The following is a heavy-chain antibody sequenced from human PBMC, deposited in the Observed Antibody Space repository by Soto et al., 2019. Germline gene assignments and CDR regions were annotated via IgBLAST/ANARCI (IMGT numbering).Heavy chain of an antibody. V-gene: IGHV6-1*01. CDR3: ARGVVVAATGYYYGMDV. CDR2: TYYRSKWYN. D-gene: IGHD2-15*01. CDR1: GDSVSSNSAA. Sequence: SQTLSLTCAISGDSVSSNSAAWNWIRQSPSRGLEWLGRTYYRSKWYNDYAVSVKSRITINPDTSKNQFSLQLNSVTPEDTAVYYCARGVVVAATGYYYGMDVWGQGTTVTVSS. J-gene: IGHJ6*02.